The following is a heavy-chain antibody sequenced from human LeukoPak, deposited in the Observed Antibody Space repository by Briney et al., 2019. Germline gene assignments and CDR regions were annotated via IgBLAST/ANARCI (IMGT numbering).Heavy chain of an antibody. CDR1: GFIFGSHW. V-gene: IGHV3-74*01. CDR3: ASGDSSGYYYFDY. J-gene: IGHJ4*02. D-gene: IGHD3-22*01. Sequence: GGSLRLSCAASGFIFGSHWMHWVRQAPGKGLVWVSRINSDGSSTTYADSVKGRFTISRDNAKNTLYLQMNSLRGEGTAVYYCASGDSSGYYYFDYWGQGTLVTVSS. CDR2: INSDGSST.